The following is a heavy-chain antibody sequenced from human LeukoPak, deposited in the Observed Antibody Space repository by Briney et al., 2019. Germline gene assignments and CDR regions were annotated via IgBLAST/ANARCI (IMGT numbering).Heavy chain of an antibody. CDR3: ARDRRSSIAARAADYYYYMDV. Sequence: PSETLSLTCTVSGGSISSYYWSWIRQPPGKGLEWIGYIYYSGSTNYNPSLKSRVTISVDTSKNQFSLKLSSVTAADTAVYYCARDRRSSIAARAADYYYYMDVWGEGTTVTVSS. CDR2: IYYSGST. CDR1: GGSISSYY. D-gene: IGHD6-6*01. V-gene: IGHV4-59*01. J-gene: IGHJ6*03.